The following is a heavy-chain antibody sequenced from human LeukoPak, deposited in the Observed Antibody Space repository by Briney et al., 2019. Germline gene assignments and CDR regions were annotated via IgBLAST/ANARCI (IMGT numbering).Heavy chain of an antibody. CDR1: GFTFSSYS. Sequence: PGGSLRLSCAASGFTFSSYSMNWVRQAPGKGLEWVSSISSSSSYIYYADSVKGRFTISRDNAKNSLYLQMNSLRAEDTAVYYCARDQLTLSGGSCYHLDYWGQGTLVTVSS. CDR3: ARDQLTLSGGSCYHLDY. V-gene: IGHV3-21*01. D-gene: IGHD2-15*01. CDR2: ISSSSSYI. J-gene: IGHJ4*02.